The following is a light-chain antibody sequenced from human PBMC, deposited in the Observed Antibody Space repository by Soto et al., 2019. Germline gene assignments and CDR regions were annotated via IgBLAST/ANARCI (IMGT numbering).Light chain of an antibody. J-gene: IGKJ4*01. CDR3: QQYDNLPPKLLLT. V-gene: IGKV1-33*01. CDR2: DAS. Sequence: DIQMTQSPSSLSASVGDRVTITCQASQDISNYLNWYQQKPGKAPKLLIYDASNLETGVPSRFSGSGSGTDFTFTISSLQPEDIATYYCQQYDNLPPKLLLTFGGGTKVEIK. CDR1: QDISNY.